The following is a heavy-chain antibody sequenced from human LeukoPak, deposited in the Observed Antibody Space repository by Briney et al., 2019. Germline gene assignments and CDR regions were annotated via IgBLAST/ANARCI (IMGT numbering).Heavy chain of an antibody. J-gene: IGHJ4*02. V-gene: IGHV3-9*01. CDR3: ATNGGGDSGYGNFDY. CDR2: ISWNSDRI. Sequence: GGSLRLSCAVSGFTFDDYAMHWVRQVPGKGLEGVSGISWNSDRIGYGDSVKGRFTISRDNAKNSLYLQMNSLRPEDTALYYCATNGGGDSGYGNFDYWGQGTLVTVSS. CDR1: GFTFDDYA. D-gene: IGHD5-12*01.